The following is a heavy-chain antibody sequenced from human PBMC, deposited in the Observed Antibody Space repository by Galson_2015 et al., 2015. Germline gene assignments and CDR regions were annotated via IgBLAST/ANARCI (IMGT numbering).Heavy chain of an antibody. CDR3: ARYCSTTNCYDPIFDY. V-gene: IGHV3-33*01. J-gene: IGHJ4*02. CDR2: IWHDGDNK. D-gene: IGHD2-2*01. Sequence: PRLSCAASGFTFSRYGMHWVRQAPGKGLEWVAVIWHDGDNKYYADSVKGRFTISRDNSKNTLYLQMNSLRAEDTAVYYCARYCSTTNCYDPIFDYWGQGTLVTVSS. CDR1: GFTFSRYG.